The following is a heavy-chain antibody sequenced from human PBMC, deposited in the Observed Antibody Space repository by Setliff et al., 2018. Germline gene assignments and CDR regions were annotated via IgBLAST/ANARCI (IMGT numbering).Heavy chain of an antibody. J-gene: IGHJ4*02. V-gene: IGHV1-18*01. Sequence: ASVKVSCKASGYTFTSYAISWVRQAPGQGLEWMGWISAYNHNTKYSQKFQGRVTITRDTSASTAYMELSSLRSEDTAVYYCARGYSSGWYINWGQGTLVTVSS. CDR3: ARGYSSGWYIN. D-gene: IGHD6-19*01. CDR2: ISAYNHNT. CDR1: GYTFTSYA.